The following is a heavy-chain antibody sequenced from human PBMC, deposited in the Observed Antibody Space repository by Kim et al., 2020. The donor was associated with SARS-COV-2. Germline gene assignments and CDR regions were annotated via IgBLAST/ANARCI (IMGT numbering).Heavy chain of an antibody. Sequence: SLKSRITMSVDTSKSQFSLKLSSVTAADTALYYCAREKGTWPKYLYGMDVWGQGTTVTVSS. J-gene: IGHJ6*02. D-gene: IGHD2-2*02. CDR3: AREKGTWPKYLYGMDV. V-gene: IGHV4-4*07.